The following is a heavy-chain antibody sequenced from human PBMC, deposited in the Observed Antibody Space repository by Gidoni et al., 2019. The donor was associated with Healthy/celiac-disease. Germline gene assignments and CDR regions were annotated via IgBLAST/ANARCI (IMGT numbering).Heavy chain of an antibody. D-gene: IGHD4-4*01. J-gene: IGHJ4*02. CDR3: ARDYSRDGYNRFDY. CDR2: ISYDGSNK. CDR1: GFTFSSYA. V-gene: IGHV3-30-3*01. Sequence: QVQLVESGGGVVQPGRSLRLPCAASGFTFSSYAMHWVRQAPGKGLEWVAVISYDGSNKYYADSVKGRFTISRDNSKNTLYLQMNSLRAEDTAVYYCARDYSRDGYNRFDYWGQGTLVTVSS.